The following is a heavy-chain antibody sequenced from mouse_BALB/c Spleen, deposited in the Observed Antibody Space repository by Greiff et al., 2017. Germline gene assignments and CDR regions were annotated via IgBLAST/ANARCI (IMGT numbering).Heavy chain of an antibody. Sequence: VHVKQSGPELVKPGASVKISCKASGYTFTDYNMHWVKQSHGKSLEWIGYIYPYNGGTGYNQKFKSKATLTVDNSSSTAYMELRSLTSEDSAVYYCAREAYYRSPWFAYWGQGTLVTVSA. V-gene: IGHV1S29*02. J-gene: IGHJ3*01. CDR3: AREAYYRSPWFAY. CDR2: IYPYNGGT. D-gene: IGHD2-14*01. CDR1: GYTFTDYN.